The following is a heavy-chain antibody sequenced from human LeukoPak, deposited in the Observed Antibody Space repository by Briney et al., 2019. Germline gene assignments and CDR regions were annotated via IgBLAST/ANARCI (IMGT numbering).Heavy chain of an antibody. Sequence: SETLSLTCAFYGGSFSGYYWSWIRQPPGKGLEWIGEINHSGSTNYNPSLKSRVTISVDTSKNQFSLKLSSVTAADTAVYYCARCCSGVVVAYWGQGTLVTVSS. CDR1: GGSFSGYY. V-gene: IGHV4-34*01. CDR2: INHSGST. CDR3: ARCCSGVVVAY. D-gene: IGHD2-15*01. J-gene: IGHJ4*02.